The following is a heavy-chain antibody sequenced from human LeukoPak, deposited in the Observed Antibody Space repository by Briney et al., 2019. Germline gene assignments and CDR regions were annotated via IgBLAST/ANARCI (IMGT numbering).Heavy chain of an antibody. CDR1: GFTFSSYA. D-gene: IGHD3-10*01. CDR2: ISGSGGST. Sequence: GGSLRLSCAASGFTFSSYAMSWVRQAPGKGLGWVSAISGSGGSTYYADSVKGRFTISRDNSKNTLYLQMNSLRAEDTAVYYCAKVPLLWFGESHFDYWGQGTLVTVSS. CDR3: AKVPLLWFGESHFDY. J-gene: IGHJ4*02. V-gene: IGHV3-23*01.